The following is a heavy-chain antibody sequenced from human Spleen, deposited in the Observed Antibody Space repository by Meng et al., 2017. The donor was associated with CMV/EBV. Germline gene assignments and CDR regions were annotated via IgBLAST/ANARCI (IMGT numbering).Heavy chain of an antibody. CDR3: ARVPGGRRSGPFFDY. J-gene: IGHJ4*02. V-gene: IGHV3-30*04. CDR2: ISYDGSNK. CDR1: GFTFSSYA. Sequence: SGFTFSSYARHWVRQAPGKGLEWVAVISYDGSNKYYADSVKGRFTISRDNSKNTLYLQMNSLRAEDTAVYYCARVPGGRRSGPFFDYWGQGTLVTVSS. D-gene: IGHD1-26*01.